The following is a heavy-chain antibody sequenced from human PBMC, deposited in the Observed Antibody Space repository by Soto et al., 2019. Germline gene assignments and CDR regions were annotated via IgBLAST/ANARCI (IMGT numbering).Heavy chain of an antibody. J-gene: IGHJ6*02. CDR3: ARLNGYCISTNCHGYYGMDV. CDR2: IYSSENT. D-gene: IGHD2-2*03. CDR1: GCSVSSSSYS. Sequence: SATLSLTCTISGCSVSSSSYSWGWIRQSPRKGLEWIGTIYSSENTYYNPSLLSRVTISVDTSKNEFSVRLSSVTAADTAVYYCARLNGYCISTNCHGYYGMDVWGQGTTVT. V-gene: IGHV4-39*01.